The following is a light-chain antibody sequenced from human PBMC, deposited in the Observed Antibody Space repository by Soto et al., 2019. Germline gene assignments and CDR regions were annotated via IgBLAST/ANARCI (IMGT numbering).Light chain of an antibody. Sequence: EIVMTQSPATLSVSPGERATLSCRASHSVSSRLSWYQQKPGQPPSLLLYVASTRATGLPARFSGSGSGTEFTLTISSLQSEDFAVDYCQHYTNRPLTFGGGTNVEIK. V-gene: IGKV3-15*01. J-gene: IGKJ4*01. CDR3: QHYTNRPLT. CDR1: HSVSSR. CDR2: VAS.